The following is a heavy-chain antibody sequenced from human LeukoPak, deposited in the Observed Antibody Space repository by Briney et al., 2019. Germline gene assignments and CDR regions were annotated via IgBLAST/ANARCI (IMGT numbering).Heavy chain of an antibody. CDR2: IYPGDSDT. J-gene: IGHJ6*03. CDR1: GYTFTGDW. Sequence: GESLKISCKASGYTFTGDWIGWVREMPGKGLEWMGIIYPGDSDTKYNAPFQGQVTISADKSISTAYLQWGSLKASDTATYYCARPALYCSSTVCPPYMDVWGKGTTVTVSS. CDR3: ARPALYCSSTVCPPYMDV. D-gene: IGHD2-2*01. V-gene: IGHV5-51*01.